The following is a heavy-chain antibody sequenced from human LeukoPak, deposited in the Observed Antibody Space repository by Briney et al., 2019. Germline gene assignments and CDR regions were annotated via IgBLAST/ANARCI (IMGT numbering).Heavy chain of an antibody. CDR3: AKTVAGYWYFDL. Sequence: SETLSLTCTVSGGSISHYFWSWMRQPPGKALEWIGYIYYSGSTNYNPSPKSRVTISVDTSKNQFSLKLSSVTAADTAVYYCAKTVAGYWYFDLWGRGTLVTVSS. CDR1: GGSISHYF. D-gene: IGHD6-19*01. CDR2: IYYSGST. V-gene: IGHV4-59*08. J-gene: IGHJ2*01.